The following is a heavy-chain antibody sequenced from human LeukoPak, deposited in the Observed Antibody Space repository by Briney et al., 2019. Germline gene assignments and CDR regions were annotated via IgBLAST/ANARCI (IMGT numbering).Heavy chain of an antibody. CDR2: IDEDGKTI. V-gene: IGHV3-74*01. Sequence: GGSLRLSCAASGFTFNSYWMHWVRQAPGKGLVWVSRIDEDGKTIDYADSVKGRFTISRDNAKATLYLQMSSLRDEATAVYYCVSDLCGGDDQWGRGTLVTVSS. CDR1: GFTFNSYW. D-gene: IGHD3-3*01. J-gene: IGHJ5*02. CDR3: VSDLCGGDDQ.